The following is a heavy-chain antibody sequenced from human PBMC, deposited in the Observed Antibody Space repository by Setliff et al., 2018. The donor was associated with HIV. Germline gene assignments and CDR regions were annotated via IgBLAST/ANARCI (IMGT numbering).Heavy chain of an antibody. CDR3: ARSITMVRGSVMTGGAFDV. J-gene: IGHJ3*01. CDR1: GYSISSGYY. D-gene: IGHD3-10*01. V-gene: IGHV4-38-2*01. CDR2: VYHGGST. Sequence: SETLSLTCAVSGYSISSGYYWGWIRQPPGKGLEWIGSVYHGGSTYYKPSLKSRLTISVDTSKNKLSLKLASVTAADTAKYYCARSITMVRGSVMTGGAFDVWGQGAKVTVSS.